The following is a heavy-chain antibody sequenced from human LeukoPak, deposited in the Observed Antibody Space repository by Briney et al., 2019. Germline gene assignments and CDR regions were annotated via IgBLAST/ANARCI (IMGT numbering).Heavy chain of an antibody. CDR2: MNPNSGNT. D-gene: IGHD3-3*01. CDR1: GYTFTSYD. Sequence: ASVKVSCKASGYTFTSYDINWVRQATGQGLEWMGWMNPNSGNTGYAQKFQGRVTITRNTPISTAYMELSSLRSEDTAVYYCARGRTYYDFWSGYYTFDYWGQGTLVTVSS. V-gene: IGHV1-8*03. CDR3: ARGRTYYDFWSGYYTFDY. J-gene: IGHJ4*02.